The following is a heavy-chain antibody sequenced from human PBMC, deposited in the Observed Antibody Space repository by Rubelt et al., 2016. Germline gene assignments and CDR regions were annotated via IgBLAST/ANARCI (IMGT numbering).Heavy chain of an antibody. CDR3: ARVRTSSWYHYFDY. CDR2: IYYSGST. Sequence: QVQLQESGPGLVKPSETLSLTCTVSGGSISSYYWNWIRQPPGKGLEWIGYIYYSGSTNYNPSLKSRVTISVDTSKNQFSRKGTSVTAADTAVYSCARVRTSSWYHYFDYWGQGTPVTVSS. V-gene: IGHV4-59*01. CDR1: GGSISSYY. J-gene: IGHJ4*02. D-gene: IGHD6-13*01.